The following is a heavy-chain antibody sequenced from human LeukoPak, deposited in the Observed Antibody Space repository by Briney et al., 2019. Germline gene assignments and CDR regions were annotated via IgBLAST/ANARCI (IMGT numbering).Heavy chain of an antibody. J-gene: IGHJ4*02. D-gene: IGHD2-21*02. CDR1: GGSISSYY. V-gene: IGHV4-59*01. CDR2: IYYSGST. CDR3: AIAYYCGGDCYHFDY. Sequence: SETLSLTCTVSGGSISSYYWSWIRQPPGKGLEWIGYIYYSGSTNYNPSLKSRVTISVDTSKNQFSLKLSSVTAADTAVYYCAIAYYCGGDCYHFDYWGQGTLVTVSS.